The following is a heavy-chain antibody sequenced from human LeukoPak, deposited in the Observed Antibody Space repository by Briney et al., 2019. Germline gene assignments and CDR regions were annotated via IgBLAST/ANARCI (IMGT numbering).Heavy chain of an antibody. J-gene: IGHJ4*02. V-gene: IGHV4-61*01. Sequence: SETLSLPCTVSGGSVSSGSYYWSWIRQPPGKGLAWIGYIYYSGSTNYNPSLKSRVTISVDTSKNQFSLKLSSVPAADTAVYYCAREDCSSTSCYGFDYWAREPWSPSPQ. CDR2: IYYSGST. D-gene: IGHD2-2*01. CDR3: AREDCSSTSCYGFDY. CDR1: GGSVSSGSYY.